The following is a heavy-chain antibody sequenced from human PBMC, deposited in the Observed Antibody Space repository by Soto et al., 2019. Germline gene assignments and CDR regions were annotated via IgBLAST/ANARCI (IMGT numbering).Heavy chain of an antibody. D-gene: IGHD5-12*01. CDR2: INPNGGVT. Sequence: QVQLVQSGAEVRKPGASVTVSCRSSGDSFNDYYIHWVRQAPGQGFEWMGWINPNGGVTKYAQKFQGWVSMTRDTSIRTVYMQQSRLRSDDTAVYYCARESGGATATLDYYWFHMAVWGTWTTVTVCS. J-gene: IGHJ6*03. CDR1: GDSFNDYY. CDR3: ARESGGATATLDYYWFHMAV. V-gene: IGHV1-2*04.